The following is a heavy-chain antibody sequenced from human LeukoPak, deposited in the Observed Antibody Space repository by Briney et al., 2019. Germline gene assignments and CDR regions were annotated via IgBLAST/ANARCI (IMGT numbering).Heavy chain of an antibody. V-gene: IGHV3-48*03. CDR2: ISNGGSRT. CDR1: AFTFNSYD. Sequence: PAGSLRLSCAASAFTFNSYDMNWVRQAPGKGLEWVSYISNGGSRTYYGDSVKGRFTISRDNAKNSLYLQMNSLRADDTAIYYCARRYCSSTRCIMDVWGKGTTVTVSS. J-gene: IGHJ6*04. D-gene: IGHD2-2*01. CDR3: ARRYCSSTRCIMDV.